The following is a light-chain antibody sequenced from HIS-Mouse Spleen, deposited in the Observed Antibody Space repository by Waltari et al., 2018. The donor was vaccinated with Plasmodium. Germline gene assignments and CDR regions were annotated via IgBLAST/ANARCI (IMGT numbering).Light chain of an antibody. CDR1: QRVSSY. V-gene: IGKV3-11*01. CDR3: QQLNSYPLT. J-gene: IGKJ4*01. Sequence: EIVSTPSPATLSLSPGERANLSCRASQRVSSYLAWYQQKPGQAPRLLIYDASNRATGIPARFSGSGSGTDFTLTISSLQPEDFATYYCQQLNSYPLTFGGGTKVEIK. CDR2: DAS.